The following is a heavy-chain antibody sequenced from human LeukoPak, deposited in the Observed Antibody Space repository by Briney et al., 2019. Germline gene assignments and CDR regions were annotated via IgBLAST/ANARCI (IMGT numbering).Heavy chain of an antibody. V-gene: IGHV1-69*05. J-gene: IGHJ6*03. D-gene: IGHD2-2*01. CDR2: IIPIFGTA. CDR1: GGTFSSYA. Sequence: SVKVSCKASGGTFSSYAISWVRQAPGQGLEWMGGIIPIFGTANYAQKFQGRVTITTDESTSTAYMELSSLRSEDTAVYYCASSTSLYYYYYYMDVWGKGTTVTVSS. CDR3: ASSTSLYYYYYYMDV.